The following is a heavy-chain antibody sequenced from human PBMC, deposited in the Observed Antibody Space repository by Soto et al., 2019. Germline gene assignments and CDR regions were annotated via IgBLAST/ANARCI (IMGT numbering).Heavy chain of an antibody. J-gene: IGHJ3*02. Sequence: SETLSLTCTVSGGSISSYYWSWIRQPPGKGLEWIGYIYYSGSTNYNPSLKSRVTISVDTSKNQFSLKLSSVTAADTAVYYCVRSYQKGRGYSSSWYFAFDIWGQGTMVTVSS. D-gene: IGHD6-13*01. CDR2: IYYSGST. CDR1: GGSISSYY. V-gene: IGHV4-59*01. CDR3: VRSYQKGRGYSSSWYFAFDI.